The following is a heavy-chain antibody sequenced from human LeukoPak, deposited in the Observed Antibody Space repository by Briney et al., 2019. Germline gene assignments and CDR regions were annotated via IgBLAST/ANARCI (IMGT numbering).Heavy chain of an antibody. D-gene: IGHD6-13*01. CDR2: IYYSGST. Sequence: PPETLSLTCTVSGGSISSSSYYWGWIRQPPGKGLEWIGSIYYSGSTYYNPSLKSRVTISVDTSKNQFSLKRSSVTAADTAVYYCSGGIAAFARGYWGQGTLVTVSS. J-gene: IGHJ4*02. CDR3: SGGIAAFARGY. V-gene: IGHV4-39*01. CDR1: GGSISSSSYY.